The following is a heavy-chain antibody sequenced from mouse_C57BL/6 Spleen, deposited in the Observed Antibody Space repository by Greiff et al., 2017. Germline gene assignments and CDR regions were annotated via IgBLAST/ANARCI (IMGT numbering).Heavy chain of an antibody. CDR2: IRNKANGYTT. CDR1: GFTFTDYY. D-gene: IGHD2-4*01. J-gene: IGHJ4*01. CDR3: ASSDYGDAMDY. Sequence: EVKLVDSGGGLVQPGGSLSLSCAASGFTFTDYYMSWVRQPPGKALEWLGFIRNKANGYTTEYSASVKGRFTISRDNSQSILYLQMNALRAEDSATYYCASSDYGDAMDYWGQGTSVTVSS. V-gene: IGHV7-3*01.